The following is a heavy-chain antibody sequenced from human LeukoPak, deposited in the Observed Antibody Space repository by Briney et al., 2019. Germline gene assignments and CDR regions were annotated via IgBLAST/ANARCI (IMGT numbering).Heavy chain of an antibody. CDR3: AKNLDASGSYFPDE. CDR2: IGGAGT. J-gene: IGHJ4*02. V-gene: IGHV3-23*01. CDR1: GFTFGSYA. D-gene: IGHD3-10*01. Sequence: PGRSLRLSCAASGFTFGSYAMTWVRQAPGKGLEWVAAIGGAGTYYADSVKGRFTISRDNSKNTLYLQMNSLRAGDTAVYYCAKNLDASGSYFPDEWGQGTLVTVSS.